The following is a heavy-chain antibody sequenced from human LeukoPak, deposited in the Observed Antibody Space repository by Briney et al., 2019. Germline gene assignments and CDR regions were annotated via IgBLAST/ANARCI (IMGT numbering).Heavy chain of an antibody. J-gene: IGHJ4*02. V-gene: IGHV1-2*02. D-gene: IGHD3-3*01. Sequence: ASVKVSCKASGYTFTGYYMHWVRQAPGQGLEWMGWIDPNSGGTNYAQKFQGRVTMTRDTSISTAYMELSRLRSDYTAVYYCARDYNFWSGYFDWLGYWGQGTLVTVSS. CDR3: ARDYNFWSGYFDWLGY. CDR2: IDPNSGGT. CDR1: GYTFTGYY.